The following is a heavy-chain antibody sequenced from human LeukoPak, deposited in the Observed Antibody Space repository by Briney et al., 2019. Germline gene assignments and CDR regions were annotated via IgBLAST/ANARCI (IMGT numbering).Heavy chain of an antibody. J-gene: IGHJ3*02. CDR1: GGSISSSNW. CDR3: VRLIEAFSAFDI. V-gene: IGHV4-4*02. Sequence: SGTLSLTCAVSGGSISSSNWWSWVRQPPGRGLEWIGEIYHSGSTNYNPSLKSRVTISVDKSKNQFSLKLSSVTAADTAVYYCVRLIEAFSAFDIWGQGTMVTVSS. D-gene: IGHD2/OR15-2a*01. CDR2: IYHSGST.